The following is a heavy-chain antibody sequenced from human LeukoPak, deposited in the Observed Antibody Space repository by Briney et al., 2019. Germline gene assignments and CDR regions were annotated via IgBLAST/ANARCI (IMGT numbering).Heavy chain of an antibody. CDR3: VGGYDPHY. J-gene: IGHJ4*02. CDR2: INSDGSDT. V-gene: IGHV3-74*01. Sequence: GGSLRLSCAVSGFTFNSYWMHWVRQAPGKGLVWVSRINSDGSDTSYADSVKGRLTISRDNAKNTLYLQMNSLRAEDTGIYYCVGGYDPHYWGQGTLVTVSS. D-gene: IGHD2-8*02. CDR1: GFTFNSYW.